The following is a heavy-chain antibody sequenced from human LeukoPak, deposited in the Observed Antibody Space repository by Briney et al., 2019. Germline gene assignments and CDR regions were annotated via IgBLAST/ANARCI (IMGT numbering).Heavy chain of an antibody. Sequence: SETLSLTCAVYGGSFSGYDWSWIRQPPGKGLEWIGEINHSGSTNYNPSLKSRVTISVDTSKNQFSLKLSSVTAADTAVYYCARGYLVGYYDSSGYYYYFDYWGQGTLVTVSS. CDR2: INHSGST. D-gene: IGHD3-22*01. CDR3: ARGYLVGYYDSSGYYYYFDY. CDR1: GGSFSGYD. V-gene: IGHV4-34*01. J-gene: IGHJ4*02.